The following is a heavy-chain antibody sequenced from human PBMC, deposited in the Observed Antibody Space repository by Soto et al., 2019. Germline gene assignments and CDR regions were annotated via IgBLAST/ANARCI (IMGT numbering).Heavy chain of an antibody. Sequence: SETLSLTCAVYGGSFSGYYWSWIRQPPGKGLEWFGEINHSGSTNYNPSLKSRVTISVDTSKNQFSLKLSSVTAADTAVYYCARGRSTSPRGYYYYYYYGLDVWGQGTTVTVSS. J-gene: IGHJ6*02. D-gene: IGHD2-2*01. CDR2: INHSGST. CDR3: ARGRSTSPRGYYYYYYYGLDV. CDR1: GGSFSGYY. V-gene: IGHV4-34*01.